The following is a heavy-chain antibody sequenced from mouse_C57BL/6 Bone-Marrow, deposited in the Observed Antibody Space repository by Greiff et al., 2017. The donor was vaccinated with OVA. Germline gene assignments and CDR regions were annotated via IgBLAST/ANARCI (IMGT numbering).Heavy chain of an antibody. Sequence: EVKLVESGGGLVKPGGSLKLSCAASGYTFTCYAMSWVRQTPEKRLEWVATISDGGSYTYYTDNVKGRSTITRDNAKNNLYLQMRHLTSEDTAMYYCAKDRYYGSSLYWDYDGWGTGTTVTVAS. CDR3: AKDRYYGSSLYWDYDG. CDR1: GYTFTCYA. V-gene: IGHV5-4*03. J-gene: IGHJ1*03. CDR2: ISDGGSYT. D-gene: IGHD1-1*01.